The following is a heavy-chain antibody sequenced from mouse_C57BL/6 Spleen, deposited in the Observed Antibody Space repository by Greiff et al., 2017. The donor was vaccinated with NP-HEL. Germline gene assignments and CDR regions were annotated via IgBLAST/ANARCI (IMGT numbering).Heavy chain of an antibody. CDR1: GYTFTSYG. CDR3: ARSRSDGYPYAMDY. Sequence: VQLQQSGAELARPGASVKLSCKASGYTFTSYGISWVKQRTGQGLEWIGEIYPRSGNTYYNEKFKGKATLTADKSSSTAYMELRSLTSEDSAVYFCARSRSDGYPYAMDYWGQGTSVTVSS. J-gene: IGHJ4*01. CDR2: IYPRSGNT. V-gene: IGHV1-81*01. D-gene: IGHD2-3*01.